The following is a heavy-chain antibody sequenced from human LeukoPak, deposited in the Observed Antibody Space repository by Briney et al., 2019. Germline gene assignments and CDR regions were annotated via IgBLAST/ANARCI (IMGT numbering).Heavy chain of an antibody. Sequence: ASVKVSCKASGYTFTSYDINWVRQATGQGLEWMGWMNPNSGNTGYAQKFQGRVTMTRNTSISTAYMELSSLRSDDTAVYYCARSKERRWIDYWGQGTLVTVSS. CDR3: ARSKERRWIDY. J-gene: IGHJ4*02. CDR2: MNPNSGNT. D-gene: IGHD1-1*01. V-gene: IGHV1-8*01. CDR1: GYTFTSYD.